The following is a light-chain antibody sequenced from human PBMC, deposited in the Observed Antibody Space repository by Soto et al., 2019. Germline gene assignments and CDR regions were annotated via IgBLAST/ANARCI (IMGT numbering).Light chain of an antibody. Sequence: EIVLTQSPATLSLSPGERATLSCRASQSVSSYLAWYQQKPGQAPRLLIYVASNRATGIPARVRGSGSGTDFTLTISSLEPEDFAVDDCQHPSNWPPGVTFGQGGRLEIK. CDR2: VAS. CDR3: QHPSNWPPGVT. CDR1: QSVSSY. J-gene: IGKJ5*01. V-gene: IGKV3-11*01.